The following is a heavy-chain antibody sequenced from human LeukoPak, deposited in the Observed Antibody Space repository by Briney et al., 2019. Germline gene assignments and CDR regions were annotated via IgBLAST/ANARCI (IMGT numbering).Heavy chain of an antibody. CDR1: GYTFTSYG. D-gene: IGHD6-13*01. CDR2: ISAYNGNT. V-gene: IGHV1-18*01. J-gene: IGHJ4*02. CDR3: ARDSPYPYSSSWSLFDY. Sequence: GASVRLSCKASGYTFTSYGISWVRQAPGQGLEWMGLISAYNGNTNYAQKLQGRVTMTTDTSTSTAYMELRSLRSDDTAVYYCARDSPYPYSSSWSLFDYWGQGTLVTVSS.